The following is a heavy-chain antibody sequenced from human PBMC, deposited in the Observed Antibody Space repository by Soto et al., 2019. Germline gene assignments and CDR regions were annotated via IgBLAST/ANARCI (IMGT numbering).Heavy chain of an antibody. J-gene: IGHJ6*03. D-gene: IGHD3-10*01. CDR1: GFTFSSYG. CDR2: IWYDGSNK. Sequence: GGSLRLSCAASGFTFSSYGMHWVRQAPGKGLEWVAVIWYDGSNKYYADSVKGRFTISRDNSKNTLYLQMNSLRAEDTAVYYCASYYGSGSYYSYYYYMVVWGKGTTVTVSS. CDR3: ASYYGSGSYYSYYYYMVV. V-gene: IGHV3-33*01.